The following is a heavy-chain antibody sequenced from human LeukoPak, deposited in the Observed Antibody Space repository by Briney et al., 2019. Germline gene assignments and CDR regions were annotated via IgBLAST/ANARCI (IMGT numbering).Heavy chain of an antibody. Sequence: PGGSLRLSCAASGFTFSSYSMNWVRQAPGKGLEWVSSISSSSSYMYYADSVKGRFTISRDNAKNSLYLQMNSLRAEDTAVYYCARSIAAAGMRTFDPWGQGTLVTVSS. D-gene: IGHD6-13*01. CDR2: ISSSSSYM. V-gene: IGHV3-21*01. J-gene: IGHJ5*02. CDR3: ARSIAAAGMRTFDP. CDR1: GFTFSSYS.